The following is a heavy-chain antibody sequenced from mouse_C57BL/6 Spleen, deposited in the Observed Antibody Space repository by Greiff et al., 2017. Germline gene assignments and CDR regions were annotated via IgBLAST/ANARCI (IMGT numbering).Heavy chain of an antibody. J-gene: IGHJ2*01. Sequence: QVQLQQSGPELVKPGASVKISCKASGYTFTDYYINWVKQRPGQGLEWIGWIFPGSGSTYYNEKFKGKATLTVDKSSSTAYMLLSSLTSEDSAVYFCAQRGISTTVVATVDYWGQGTTLTVSS. V-gene: IGHV1-75*01. CDR1: GYTFTDYY. CDR2: IFPGSGST. D-gene: IGHD1-1*01. CDR3: AQRGISTTVVATVDY.